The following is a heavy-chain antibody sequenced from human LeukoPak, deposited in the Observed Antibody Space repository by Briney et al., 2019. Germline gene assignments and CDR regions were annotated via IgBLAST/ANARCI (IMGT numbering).Heavy chain of an antibody. D-gene: IGHD3-22*01. J-gene: IGHJ6*03. CDR1: GRTFSSSA. V-gene: IGHV1-69*05. CDR3: ASYGVDRSGYYYYYYYMDV. CDR2: IIPIFGTA. Sequence: ASVKVSCKASGRTFSSSAISWVRQAPGQGLEWMGGIIPIFGTANYAQKFQGRVTIATDESTSTAYLELSSLRSEDTAVYYCASYGVDRSGYYYYYYYMDVWGKGTTVTVCS.